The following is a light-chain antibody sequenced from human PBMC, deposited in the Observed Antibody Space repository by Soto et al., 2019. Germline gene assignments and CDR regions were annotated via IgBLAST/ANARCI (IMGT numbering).Light chain of an antibody. V-gene: IGKV1-5*03. CDR1: QSITSH. Sequence: DIQMTQSPSSLSASVGDRVTITCRASQSITSHLHWYQQKPGKAPKLLIYKASTLKSGVPSRFSGSGSGTEFTLTISSLQPDDFATYYCQHYNSYSEAFGQGTKVDIK. J-gene: IGKJ1*01. CDR2: KAS. CDR3: QHYNSYSEA.